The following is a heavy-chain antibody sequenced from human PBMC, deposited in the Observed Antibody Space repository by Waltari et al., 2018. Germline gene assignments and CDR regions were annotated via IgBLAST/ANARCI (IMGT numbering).Heavy chain of an antibody. CDR3: AREALGRGPAGAQLWFDP. V-gene: IGHV1-69*08. CDR2: IISSLGTT. D-gene: IGHD1-1*01. CDR1: GGAFSRFT. J-gene: IGHJ5*02. Sequence: QVHLVQSGAEVKTPGSSVRVSCKASGGAFSRFTITWVRQAPGQGLEWMGDIISSLGTTKYAQKFLGRVTFSVDKLTNVAYMEMNSLKSDDTAIYYCAREALGRGPAGAQLWFDPWGQGTLVTVSS.